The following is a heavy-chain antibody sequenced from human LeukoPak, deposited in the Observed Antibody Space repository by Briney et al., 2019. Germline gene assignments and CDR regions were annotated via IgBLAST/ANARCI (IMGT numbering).Heavy chain of an antibody. CDR3: AKAPVTTCRGAYCYPFDY. CDR2: ISSSGSTI. V-gene: IGHV3-48*03. D-gene: IGHD2-21*01. J-gene: IGHJ4*02. Sequence: GGSLRLSCAASGFTFSSYEMNWVRQAPGKGLEWVSYISSSGSTIYYADSVKGRFTISRDNAKNSLYLQMNSLRAEDAAVYYCAKAPVTTCRGAYCYPFDYWGQGTLVTVSS. CDR1: GFTFSSYE.